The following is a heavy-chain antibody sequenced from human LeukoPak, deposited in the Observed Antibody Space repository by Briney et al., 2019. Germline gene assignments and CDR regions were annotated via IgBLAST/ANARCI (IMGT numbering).Heavy chain of an antibody. CDR2: SGSA. CDR1: GGSFSDYY. D-gene: IGHD3-10*01. Sequence: PSETLSLTCTVSGGSFSDYYWTWIRQPPGKGPEWIGYSGSAKYNPSLKSRVTISTDTSKRHFSLTLSNVTAADTAVYYCARTSRHYYGSGKNLTPWPAGLDVWGPGTTVTVS. CDR3: ARTSRHYYGSGKNLTPWPAGLDV. J-gene: IGHJ6*02. V-gene: IGHV4-59*01.